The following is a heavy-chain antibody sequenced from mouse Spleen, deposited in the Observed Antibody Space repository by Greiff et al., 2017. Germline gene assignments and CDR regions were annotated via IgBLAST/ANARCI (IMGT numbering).Heavy chain of an antibody. J-gene: IGHJ1*01. CDR1: GYAFSSSW. V-gene: IGHV1-82*01. CDR3: ARINRYHWYFDV. D-gene: IGHD2-14*01. CDR2: IYPGDGDT. Sequence: VQLQQSGPELVKPGASVKISCKASGYAFSSSWMNWVKQRPGKGLEWIGRIYPGDGDTNYNGKFKGKATLTADKSSSTAYMQLSSLTSEDSAVYFCARINRYHWYFDVWGAGTTVTVSS.